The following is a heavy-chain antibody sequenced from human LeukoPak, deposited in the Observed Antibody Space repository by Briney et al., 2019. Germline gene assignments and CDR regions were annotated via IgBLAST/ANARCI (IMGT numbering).Heavy chain of an antibody. CDR2: ITSSGSTI. CDR1: GFTFSTYE. V-gene: IGHV3-48*03. J-gene: IGHJ4*02. Sequence: GGSLRLSCAASGFTFSTYEMNWVRQPPGKGLEWVSYITSSGSTIYYADSVKGRFTISRDNAKNSLCLQMSSLRAEVTAVYYCASGGTLFDYWGQGTLVTVSS. CDR3: ASGGTLFDY. D-gene: IGHD1-1*01.